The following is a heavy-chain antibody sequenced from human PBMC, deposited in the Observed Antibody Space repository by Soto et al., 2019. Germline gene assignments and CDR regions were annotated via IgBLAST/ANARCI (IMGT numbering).Heavy chain of an antibody. D-gene: IGHD2-2*01. CDR2: IIPIFGTA. V-gene: IGHV1-69*12. CDR1: GGTFSSYA. J-gene: IGHJ6*02. Sequence: QVQLVQSGAEVKKPGSSVKVSCKASGGTFSSYAISWVRQAPGQGLEWMGGIIPIFGTADYAQKFQGRVTINADESTSAAYMELSSLRSEDTAVYYCARHVPAAGYYYGMDVWGQGTTVTVSS. CDR3: ARHVPAAGYYYGMDV.